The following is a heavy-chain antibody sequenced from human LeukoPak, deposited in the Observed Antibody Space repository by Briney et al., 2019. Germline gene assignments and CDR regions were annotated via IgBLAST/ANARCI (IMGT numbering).Heavy chain of an antibody. J-gene: IGHJ4*02. CDR2: IRYDGSNK. V-gene: IGHV3-30*02. CDR3: AKDHQYYYYDSSGYFSYYFDY. Sequence: GGSLRLPCAASGFTFSSYGMHWVRQAPGKGLEWVAFIRYDGSNKYHADSVKGRFTISRDNSKNTLYLQMNSLRLEDTAVYYCAKDHQYYYYDSSGYFSYYFDYWGQGTLVAVSS. D-gene: IGHD3-22*01. CDR1: GFTFSSYG.